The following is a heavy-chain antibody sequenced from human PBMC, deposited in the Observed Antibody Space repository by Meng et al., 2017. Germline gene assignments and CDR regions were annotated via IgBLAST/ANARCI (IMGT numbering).Heavy chain of an antibody. J-gene: IGHJ5*02. D-gene: IGHD7-27*01. V-gene: IGHV3-21*01. CDR3: ARDILRTGENTDEDWFDP. Sequence: ETLSLTCAASGFTFSSYSMNWVRQAPGKGLEWVSSISSSSSYIYYADSVKGRFTISRDNAKNSLYLQMNSLRAEDTAVYYCARDILRTGENTDEDWFDPWGQGTLVTVSS. CDR1: GFTFSSYS. CDR2: ISSSSSYI.